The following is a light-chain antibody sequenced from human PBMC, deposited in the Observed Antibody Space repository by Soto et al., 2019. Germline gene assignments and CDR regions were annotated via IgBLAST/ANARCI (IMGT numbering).Light chain of an antibody. J-gene: IGLJ2*01. CDR3: ASYTSSSTSVI. Sequence: QSALTQPASVSGSPGQSITISCTGTSSDVGGYKYVSWYQQHPDKAPKLIIFEVSKRPSGISSRFSGSKSGNTASLTISGRQAEDEADYYCASYTSSSTSVIFGRGTKVTVL. CDR1: SSDVGGYKY. V-gene: IGLV2-14*01. CDR2: EVS.